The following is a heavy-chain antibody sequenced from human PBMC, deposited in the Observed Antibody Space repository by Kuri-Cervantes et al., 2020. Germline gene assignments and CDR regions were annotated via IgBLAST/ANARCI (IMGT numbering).Heavy chain of an antibody. V-gene: IGHV4-4*02. J-gene: IGHJ6*03. CDR2: VDHTGDT. CDR3: ARVVDYCTTGYCYYMDV. D-gene: IGHD3-16*01. Sequence: SCAVFGASVTGNDYWDWWSWVRQPPGKGLQWIAEVDHTGDTNYNPSLKSRVSISVDKSKNQFSLSLRSVTAADTAVYYCARVVDYCTTGYCYYMDVWAKGTTVTVSS. CDR1: GASVTGNDYWDW.